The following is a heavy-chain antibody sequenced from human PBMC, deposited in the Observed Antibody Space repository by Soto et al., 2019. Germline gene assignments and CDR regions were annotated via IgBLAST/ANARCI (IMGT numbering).Heavy chain of an antibody. Sequence: ASVKVSCKASGYTFTGYYMHWVRQAPGQGLEWMGGFDPDDGETDYAQKFQGRVTMTEDTSTDTAYMELSSLRSEDTAVYYCATVRYDFIGGGPFDIWGQGTMVTGSS. V-gene: IGHV1-24*01. J-gene: IGHJ3*02. CDR2: FDPDDGET. D-gene: IGHD3-16*01. CDR3: ATVRYDFIGGGPFDI. CDR1: GYTFTGYY.